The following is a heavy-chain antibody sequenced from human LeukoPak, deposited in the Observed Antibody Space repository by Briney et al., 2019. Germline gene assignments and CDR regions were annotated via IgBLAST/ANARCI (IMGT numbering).Heavy chain of an antibody. CDR1: GYTFTSYD. CDR2: MNPNSGNT. Sequence: ASVKVSCKASGYTFTSYDINWVRQATGQGLEWMGWMNPNSGNTGYAQKFQGRVTMTRNTSISTAYMELSSLRSEDTAVYYCARGRVRYFDWLLISGRREYYYYMDVWGKGTTVTISS. V-gene: IGHV1-8*01. CDR3: ARGRVRYFDWLLISGRREYYYYMDV. D-gene: IGHD3-9*01. J-gene: IGHJ6*03.